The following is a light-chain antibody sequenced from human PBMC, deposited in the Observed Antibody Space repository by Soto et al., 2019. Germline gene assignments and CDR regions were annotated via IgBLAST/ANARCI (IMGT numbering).Light chain of an antibody. J-gene: IGKJ1*01. CDR2: AAS. CDR1: QGISNY. Sequence: DIQMTQSPSSLSASVGDRVTITCRASQGISNYLAWYQKKPGKVPKLLIYAASTLKSGVPSRFSGSGSGTDFTITISSLQPDDGATYYCQEYNSAPWTFGPGTKVAIK. V-gene: IGKV1-27*01. CDR3: QEYNSAPWT.